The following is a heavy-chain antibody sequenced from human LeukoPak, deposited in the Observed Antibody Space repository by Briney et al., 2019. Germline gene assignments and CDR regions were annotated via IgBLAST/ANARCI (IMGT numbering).Heavy chain of an antibody. CDR2: VYYTGST. J-gene: IGHJ5*02. CDR3: ARVRYGSSNLGWFDP. CDR1: GGSITSTSYY. Sequence: PSETLSLTCSVSGGSITSTSYYWSWIRQPPGEGLEWIGSVYYTGSTYYNPSLRSRVTISVDTSKNQFSLRLSSVTAADTAVFYCARVRYGSSNLGWFDPWGQGTLVTVSS. D-gene: IGHD3-10*01. V-gene: IGHV4-39*01.